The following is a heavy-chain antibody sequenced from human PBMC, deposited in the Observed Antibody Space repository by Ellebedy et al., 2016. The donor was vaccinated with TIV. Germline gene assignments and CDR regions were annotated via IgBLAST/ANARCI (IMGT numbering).Heavy chain of an antibody. J-gene: IGHJ4*02. V-gene: IGHV3-21*01. CDR1: GFTFSSYS. CDR3: ARGPGGSGSYCSY. D-gene: IGHD3-10*01. Sequence: PGGSLRLSCAASGFTFSSYSMNWVRQAPGKGLEWVSSISSSSSYIYYADSVKGRFTISRDNAKNSLYLQMNSLRAEDTAVYYCARGPGGSGSYCSYWGQGTLVTVSS. CDR2: ISSSSSYI.